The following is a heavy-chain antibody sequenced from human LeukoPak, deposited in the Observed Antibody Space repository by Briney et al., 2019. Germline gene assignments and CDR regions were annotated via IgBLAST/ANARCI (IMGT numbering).Heavy chain of an antibody. V-gene: IGHV4-61*01. CDR1: GGSISSSSYY. CDR2: VYYSGST. J-gene: IGHJ4*02. Sequence: SETLSLTCTVSGGSISSSSYYWSWIRQPAGKGLEWVGYVYYSGSTNYNPSLKSRVTISVDTSKNQFSLKVSSVTAADTAVYYCAREIYSYGYMCYFDYWGQGTLVTVSS. CDR3: AREIYSYGYMCYFDY. D-gene: IGHD5-18*01.